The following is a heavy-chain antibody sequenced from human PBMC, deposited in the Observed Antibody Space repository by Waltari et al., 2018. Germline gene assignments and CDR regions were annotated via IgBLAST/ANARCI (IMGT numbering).Heavy chain of an antibody. V-gene: IGHV1-69*06. CDR3: ASGSGYSSSDDAFDI. D-gene: IGHD6-6*01. J-gene: IGHJ3*02. CDR2: IIPILGTA. Sequence: QVQLVQSGAEVTTPGSSVKVSCKDSGGPFSSCAINWVRKGPGQGLEWMGRIIPILGTANYAQKFQGRVTITADKSTSTAYMELSSLRSEDTAVYYCASGSGYSSSDDAFDIWGQGTMVTVSS. CDR1: GGPFSSCA.